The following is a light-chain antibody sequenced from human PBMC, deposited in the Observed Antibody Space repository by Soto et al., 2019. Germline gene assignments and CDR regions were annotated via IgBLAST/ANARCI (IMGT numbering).Light chain of an antibody. CDR3: QHYGTTSAT. Sequence: EVVLTQSPGTLSLSPGERATLSCRASQSVSSNLLAWYQEKPGQAPRLLIHGASTRATGIPDRFSGSGSGTDFTLTINRLEPEDSAVYFCQHYGTTSATFGQGTKVDIK. CDR1: QSVSSNL. V-gene: IGKV3-20*01. J-gene: IGKJ1*01. CDR2: GAS.